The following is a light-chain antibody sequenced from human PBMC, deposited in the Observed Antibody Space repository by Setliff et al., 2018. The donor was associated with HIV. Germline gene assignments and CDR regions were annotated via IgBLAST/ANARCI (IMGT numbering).Light chain of an antibody. Sequence: QSVLTQPASVSGSPGQSVTISCTGTSSDIGDYNFVSWYQSYPGKAPELIIYDVSERPSGVPDRFSGSKSGNTASLTISGLQAEDEADYYCCSYAGSFTILFGGGTKVTVL. CDR2: DVS. V-gene: IGLV2-11*01. CDR1: SSDIGDYNF. J-gene: IGLJ2*01. CDR3: CSYAGSFTIL.